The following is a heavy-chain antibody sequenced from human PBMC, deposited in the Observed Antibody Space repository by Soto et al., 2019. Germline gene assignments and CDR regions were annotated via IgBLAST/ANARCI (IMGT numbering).Heavy chain of an antibody. CDR1: GGSISSGDHY. CDR2: IYYSGSP. D-gene: IGHD2-21*02. Sequence: SETLSLTCSVSGGSISSGDHYWSWIRQSPGKGLEWIGYIYYSGSPYYNPSLKSRLTISVDTSKNQFSLKLSSVTAADTAVYYCARHPSDFWFDPWGQGTLVTVSS. J-gene: IGHJ5*02. V-gene: IGHV4-30-4*01. CDR3: ARHPSDFWFDP.